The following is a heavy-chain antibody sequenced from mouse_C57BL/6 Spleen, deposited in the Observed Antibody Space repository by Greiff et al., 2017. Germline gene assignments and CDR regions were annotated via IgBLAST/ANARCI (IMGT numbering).Heavy chain of an antibody. CDR3: ARSGGNPMDYFDY. Sequence: QVQLQQPGAELVRPGSSVKLSCKASGYTFTSYWMHWVKQRPIQGLEWIGNIDPSDSETHYNQKFKDKATLTVDKSSSTAYMQLSSLTSEYSAVYYCARSGGNPMDYFDYWGQGTTLTVSS. CDR2: IDPSDSET. J-gene: IGHJ2*01. V-gene: IGHV1-52*01. CDR1: GYTFTSYW. D-gene: IGHD2-1*01.